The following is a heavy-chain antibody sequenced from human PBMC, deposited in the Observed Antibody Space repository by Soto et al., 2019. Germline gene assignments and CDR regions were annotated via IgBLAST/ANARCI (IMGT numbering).Heavy chain of an antibody. J-gene: IGHJ5*02. CDR3: ASYGSGSYRRFDP. Sequence: SETLSLTCTVSGGSISSYYWSWIRQPPGKGLEWIGYIYYSGSTNYNPSLKSRVTISVDTSKNQFSLKLSSVTAADTAVYYCASYGSGSYRRFDPWGQGTLVTVS. CDR2: IYYSGST. V-gene: IGHV4-59*01. D-gene: IGHD3-10*01. CDR1: GGSISSYY.